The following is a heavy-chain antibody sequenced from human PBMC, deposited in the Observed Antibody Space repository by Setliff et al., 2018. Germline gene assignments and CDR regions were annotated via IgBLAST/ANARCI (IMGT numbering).Heavy chain of an antibody. D-gene: IGHD3-22*01. V-gene: IGHV4-38-2*02. J-gene: IGHJ6*02. CDR2: LSDSGST. CDR1: GYSISSGYY. CDR3: ARHRGYSSPSLEYYYYGLDV. Sequence: SETLSLTCTVSGYSISSGYYWGWVRQPPGKGLEWLGTLSDSGSTYYNPSFKGRVTISEHSSQTQFFLELSSVTAADTAVYYCARHRGYSSPSLEYYYYGLDVWGQGTTVTVSS.